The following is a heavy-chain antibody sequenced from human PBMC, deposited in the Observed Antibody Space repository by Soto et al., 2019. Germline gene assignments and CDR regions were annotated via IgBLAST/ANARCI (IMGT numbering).Heavy chain of an antibody. CDR1: GYTFTSFY. D-gene: IGHD3-10*01. Sequence: VASVKVSCKASGYTFTSFYMHWVRQAPGQGLEWMGMINPSGGGTTYAQKFQGRVTMTRDTSTSTVSMELSSLRSEDTAVYYCARQEYYGSGSYFVIGYWGQGTLVTVAS. CDR3: ARQEYYGSGSYFVIGY. V-gene: IGHV1-46*01. J-gene: IGHJ4*02. CDR2: INPSGGGT.